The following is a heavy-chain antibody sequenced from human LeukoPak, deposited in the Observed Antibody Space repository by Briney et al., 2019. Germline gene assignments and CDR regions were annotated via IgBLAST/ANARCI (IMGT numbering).Heavy chain of an antibody. D-gene: IGHD5-12*01. CDR2: ISAYNGNT. J-gene: IGHJ4*02. V-gene: IGHV1-18*01. CDR1: GGTFSSYA. CDR3: ARDPGRDGYNQDY. Sequence: GASVKVSCKASGGTFSSYAISWVRQAPGQGLEWMGWISAYNGNTNYAPKLQGRVTVTTDTSTSTAYMELRSLTSDDTAVYYCARDPGRDGYNQDYWGQGTLVTVSS.